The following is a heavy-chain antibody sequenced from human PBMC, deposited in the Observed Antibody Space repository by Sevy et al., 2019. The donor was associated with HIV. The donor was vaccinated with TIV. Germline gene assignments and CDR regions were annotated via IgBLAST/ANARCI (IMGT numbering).Heavy chain of an antibody. V-gene: IGHV3-74*01. J-gene: IGHJ6*02. CDR1: GFTFSSYW. CDR2: INSDGSSK. Sequence: GGSLRLSCAASGFTFSSYWMHWVRQAPGKGLVWVSRINSDGSSKSYADSVKGRFTISRDNAKNTLYLQMNSLRAEDTAVYYCAREIRWFGKMGYYYYGMDVWGQGTTVTVSS. D-gene: IGHD3-10*01. CDR3: AREIRWFGKMGYYYYGMDV.